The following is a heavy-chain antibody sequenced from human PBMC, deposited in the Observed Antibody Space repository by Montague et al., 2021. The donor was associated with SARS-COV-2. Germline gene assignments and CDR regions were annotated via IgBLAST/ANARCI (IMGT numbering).Heavy chain of an antibody. J-gene: IGHJ3*02. CDR2: FDPAHGET. Sequence: QSGAEVKKPGESLRISCKVSGYTVTEAPMHWVRQAPGKGLEWMGSFDPAHGETVYAPNFQDRVIMTEDTLTDTAYMELSSLRFEDTAVYYCATEGLSVFGVVIYALHMWGQGTMVTVSS. CDR3: ATEGLSVFGVVIYALHM. V-gene: IGHV1-24*01. D-gene: IGHD3-3*01. CDR1: GYTVTEAP.